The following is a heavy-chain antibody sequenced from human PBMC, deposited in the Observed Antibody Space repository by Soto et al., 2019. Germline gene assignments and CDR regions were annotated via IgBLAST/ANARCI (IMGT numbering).Heavy chain of an antibody. CDR2: IIPIFGTA. V-gene: IGHV1-69*13. CDR1: GGTFSSYA. Sequence: GASVKVSCKASGGTFSSYAISWVRQAPGQGLEWMGGIIPIFGTANYAQKFQGRVTITADESTSTAYMELSSLRSEDTAVYYCARMGSLVVAAYTNWFDPWGQGTLVTVSS. J-gene: IGHJ5*02. D-gene: IGHD2-15*01. CDR3: ARMGSLVVAAYTNWFDP.